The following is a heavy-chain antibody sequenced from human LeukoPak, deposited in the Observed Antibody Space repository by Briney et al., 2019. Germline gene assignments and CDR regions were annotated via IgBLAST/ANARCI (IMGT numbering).Heavy chain of an antibody. V-gene: IGHV4-61*01. CDR1: GGSVSSGSYY. J-gene: IGHJ5*02. CDR2: IYYSGST. Sequence: SETLSLTCTVSGGSVSSGSYYWSWIRQPPGKGLEWTGYIYYSGSTNYNPSLKSRVTISVDTSKNQFSLKLSSVTAADTALYYCARVRIPEAGGFDPWGQGTLVTVSS. CDR3: ARVRIPEAGGFDP. D-gene: IGHD6-13*01.